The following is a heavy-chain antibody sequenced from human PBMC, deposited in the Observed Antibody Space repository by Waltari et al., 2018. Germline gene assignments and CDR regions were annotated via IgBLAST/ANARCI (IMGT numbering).Heavy chain of an antibody. D-gene: IGHD2-15*01. CDR3: ASDLVRWWYVSRRLRHGVDV. CDR1: GYTFTGYY. Sequence: QVQLVQSGAEVKKPGASVKVSCKASGYTFTGYYMHWVRQAPGQGLEWMGWINPDSGGTNYAQKFQGRVTMTRDTYISTAYMELSVLSCDDRALYYCASDLVRWWYVSRRLRHGVDVWGQGTTVTVSS. V-gene: IGHV1-2*02. CDR2: INPDSGGT. J-gene: IGHJ6*02.